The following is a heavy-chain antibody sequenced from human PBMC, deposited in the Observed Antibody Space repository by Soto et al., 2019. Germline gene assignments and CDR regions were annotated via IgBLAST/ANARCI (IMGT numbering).Heavy chain of an antibody. CDR2: VSSGSSYR. J-gene: IGHJ4*02. CDR3: ARGEYYYDSSGYRIFDY. Sequence: GGSLRLSCAASGFMFSDYYMSWIRQAPGKGLEWVSYVSSGSSYRNYADSVRGRFTISRDNAKNSLYLQMNSLRAEDTAIYYCARGEYYYDSSGYRIFDYWGQGTLVTVSS. D-gene: IGHD3-22*01. V-gene: IGHV3-11*05. CDR1: GFMFSDYY.